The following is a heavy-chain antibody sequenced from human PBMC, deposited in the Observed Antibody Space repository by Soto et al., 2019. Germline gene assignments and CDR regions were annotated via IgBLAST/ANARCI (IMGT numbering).Heavy chain of an antibody. CDR1: GYSFTTYW. V-gene: IGHV5-51*01. J-gene: IGHJ4*02. D-gene: IGHD6-13*01. CDR2: IYPGDSDT. CDR3: ARRQSRSWSLDY. Sequence: PGESLKISCKGSGYSFTTYWIGWVRHMPGKGLEWMGMIYPGDSDTRYSPSFQGQVTISADKSISTAYLQWSSLKASDTAMYFCARRQSRSWSLDYWGQGTLVPVYS.